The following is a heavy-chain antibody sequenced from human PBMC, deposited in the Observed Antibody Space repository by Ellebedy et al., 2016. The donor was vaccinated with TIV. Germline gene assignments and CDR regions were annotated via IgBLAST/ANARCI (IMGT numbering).Heavy chain of an antibody. CDR1: GFDISRKY. CDR3: ARAYSGKYPATDY. V-gene: IGHV3-53*01. Sequence: GGSLRLSXAASGFDISRKYMSWVRQAPGKGLEWVSTLYSAGSTFYADSVKGRFTISRDNSKSRLYLQMKSLRAEDTAVYYCARAYSGKYPATDYWGQGTLVTVSS. CDR2: LYSAGST. J-gene: IGHJ4*02. D-gene: IGHD1-26*01.